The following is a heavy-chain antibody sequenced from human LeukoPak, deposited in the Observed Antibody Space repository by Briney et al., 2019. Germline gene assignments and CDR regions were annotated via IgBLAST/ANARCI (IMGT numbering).Heavy chain of an antibody. J-gene: IGHJ4*02. CDR2: IKSKTDGGTT. V-gene: IGHV3-15*01. CDR1: GFTFSNAW. CDR3: TTGMCGDCYLR. Sequence: NTGGSLRLSCAASGFTFSNAWMSWVRQAPGKGLEWVGRIKSKTDGGTTDYAAPVKGRFTISRDDSKNTLYLQMNSLKTEDTAVYYCTTGMCGDCYLRWGQGTLVTVSS. D-gene: IGHD2-21*02.